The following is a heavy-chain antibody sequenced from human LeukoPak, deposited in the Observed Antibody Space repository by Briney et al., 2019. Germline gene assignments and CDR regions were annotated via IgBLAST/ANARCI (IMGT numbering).Heavy chain of an antibody. D-gene: IGHD3-22*01. CDR3: VSVQDYYDSSGYWNFDY. J-gene: IGHJ4*02. V-gene: IGHV5-51*01. CDR1: GDSFASYW. Sequence: GESLKISCKGSGDSFASYWIGWVRQLPGKGLEWMGMIYPDDSDTRYSPSFQGQVTISADKSISTAYLQWSSLKAADTAMYYCVSVQDYYDSSGYWNFDYWGQGTLVTVSS. CDR2: IYPDDSDT.